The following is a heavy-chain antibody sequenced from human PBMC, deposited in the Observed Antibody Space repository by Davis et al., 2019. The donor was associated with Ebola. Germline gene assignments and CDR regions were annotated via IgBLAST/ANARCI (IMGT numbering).Heavy chain of an antibody. D-gene: IGHD3-3*01. J-gene: IGHJ6*02. Sequence: SETLSLTCAVYGGSFSNYYWSWIRQPPGKGLEWIGEINHSGSTNYNPSLKSRVTISVDTFKNQFSLKLSSVTAADTAVYYCARVVGDFWSGIVYYYYGMDVWGQGTTVTVSS. CDR1: GGSFSNYY. CDR2: INHSGST. CDR3: ARVVGDFWSGIVYYYYGMDV. V-gene: IGHV4-34*01.